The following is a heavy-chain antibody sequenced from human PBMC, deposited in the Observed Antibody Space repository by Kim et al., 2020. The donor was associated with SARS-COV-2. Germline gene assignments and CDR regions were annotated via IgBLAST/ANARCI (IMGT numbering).Heavy chain of an antibody. Sequence: GGSLRLSCAASGFTFITYSMNWVRQAPGKGLEWVSYISSSSSHRYYEDAVKGRFTISRDNAKNSLYLQMNSLRAEATAVYYCAREPPYTSGFDYSGQATL. D-gene: IGHD6-25*01. J-gene: IGHJ4*02. CDR1: GFTFITYS. CDR2: ISSSSSHR. V-gene: IGHV3-21*05. CDR3: AREPPYTSGFDY.